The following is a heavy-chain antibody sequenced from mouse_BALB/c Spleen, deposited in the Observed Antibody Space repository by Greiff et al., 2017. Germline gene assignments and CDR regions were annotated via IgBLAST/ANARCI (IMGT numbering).Heavy chain of an antibody. J-gene: IGHJ3*01. Sequence: EVKVVESGGGLVQPGGSLRLSCATSGFTFTDYYMSWVRQPPGKALEWLGFIRNKANGYTTEYSASVKGRFTISRDNSQSILYLQMNTLRAEDSATYYCARDGLSTVVAREFAYWGQGTLVTVSA. CDR2: IRNKANGYTT. D-gene: IGHD1-1*01. CDR1: GFTFTDYY. CDR3: ARDGLSTVVAREFAY. V-gene: IGHV7-3*02.